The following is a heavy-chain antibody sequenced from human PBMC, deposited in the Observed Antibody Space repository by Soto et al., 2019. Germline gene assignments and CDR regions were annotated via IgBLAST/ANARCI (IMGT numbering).Heavy chain of an antibody. V-gene: IGHV4-31*03. J-gene: IGHJ5*02. CDR1: GGSISSGGYY. CDR3: ARYGVVAAIRWFDP. Sequence: QVQLQESGPGLVKPSQTLSLTCTVSGGSISSGGYYWSWIRQHPGKGLEWIGYIYYSGSTYYNPSLKSRVNISVDTSKNQFSLKLSSVTAADTAVYYCARYGVVAAIRWFDPWGQGTLVTVSS. CDR2: IYYSGST. D-gene: IGHD2-15*01.